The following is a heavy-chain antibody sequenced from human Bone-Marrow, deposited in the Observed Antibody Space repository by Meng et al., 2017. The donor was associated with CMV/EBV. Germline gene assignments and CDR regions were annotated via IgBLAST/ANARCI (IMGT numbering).Heavy chain of an antibody. CDR3: ARVPRGQTGAYDY. J-gene: IGHJ4*02. V-gene: IGHV3-11*04. D-gene: IGHD3-10*01. CDR1: GFTFSDYY. Sequence: GESLKISCAASGFTFSDYYMSWIRQAPGKGLEWVSYISNSGSKIYYADSVKGRFTISRDNAKNSLYLQMSSLRAEDTAVYYCARVPRGQTGAYDYWGQGTRVTGSS. CDR2: ISNSGSKI.